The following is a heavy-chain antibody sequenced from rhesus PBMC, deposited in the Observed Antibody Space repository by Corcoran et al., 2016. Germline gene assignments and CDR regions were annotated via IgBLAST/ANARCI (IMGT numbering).Heavy chain of an antibody. Sequence: QVQLQESGPGLVKPSETLSLTCAVSGYSIRSGYYWGWIGPPPGKGLEYIGYISGSSGSTYYNPSLKSRVTISKDTSKNQFSLKLSSVTAADTAVYYCARLGLAAGRFDYWGQGVLVTVSS. CDR3: ARLGLAAGRFDY. V-gene: IGHV4-99*01. CDR1: GYSIRSGYY. D-gene: IGHD6-13*01. J-gene: IGHJ4*01. CDR2: ISGSSGST.